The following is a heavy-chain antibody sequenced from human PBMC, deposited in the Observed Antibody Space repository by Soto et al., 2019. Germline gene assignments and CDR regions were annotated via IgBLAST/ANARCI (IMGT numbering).Heavy chain of an antibody. CDR1: GFTFSGYS. CDR2: ISSGSKTI. V-gene: IGHV3-48*02. Sequence: PGGALRLSCAASGFTFSGYSVNWVRQAPGKGLEWVSYISSGSKTIYYAESVKGRFTVSRDNARNSQYLQMNSLRDEDTAVYYCAREDILGVRSFDYWGQGTLVPVSS. CDR3: AREDILGVRSFDY. J-gene: IGHJ4*02. D-gene: IGHD3-9*01.